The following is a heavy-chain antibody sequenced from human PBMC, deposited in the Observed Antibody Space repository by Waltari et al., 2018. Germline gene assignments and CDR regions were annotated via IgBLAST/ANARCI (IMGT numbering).Heavy chain of an antibody. CDR1: GFTFCNYA. V-gene: IGHV3-23*01. CDR2: TTYSGGTT. CDR3: AKGSMVRGDCDS. Sequence: EVQLLAPGGGLVQPGGSLRRSCAASGFTFCNYAMRWVRQAPGKGLEWVSGTTYSGGTTYYADSVKGRFTISRDNSENTLYLQMNSLRAEDTAVYYCAKGSMVRGDCDSWGQGTLVTVSS. D-gene: IGHD3-10*01. J-gene: IGHJ4*02.